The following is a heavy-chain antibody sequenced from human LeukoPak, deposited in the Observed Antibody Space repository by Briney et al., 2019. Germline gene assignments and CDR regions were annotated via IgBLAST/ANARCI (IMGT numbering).Heavy chain of an antibody. CDR3: ARWEIRGTAHKLAY. CDR2: INQDGSAK. J-gene: IGHJ4*02. D-gene: IGHD1-7*01. CDR1: GFTLSSHW. V-gene: IGHV3-7*01. Sequence: GGSLRLSCVASGFTLSSHWMSWVRQAPGKGLEWVANINQDGSAKYFVDSVKGRFTISRDNAKNSMYLQMNSLRAEDTAVYYCARWEIRGTAHKLAYWGQGTLVTVSS.